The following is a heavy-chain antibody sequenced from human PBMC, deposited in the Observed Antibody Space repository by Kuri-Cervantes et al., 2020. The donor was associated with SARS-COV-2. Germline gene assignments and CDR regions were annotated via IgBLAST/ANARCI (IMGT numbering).Heavy chain of an antibody. CDR1: GFTFSSHS. CDR3: ARGFYYDSSGPAGGVDYMDV. J-gene: IGHJ6*03. D-gene: IGHD3-22*01. CDR2: ISSSSSYI. V-gene: IGHV3-21*01. Sequence: LSLTCAASGFTFSSHSMNWVRQAPGKGLEWVSSISSSSSYIYYADSVKGRFTISRDNAKNSLYLQMNSLRAEDTAVYYCARGFYYDSSGPAGGVDYMDVWGKGTTVTVSS.